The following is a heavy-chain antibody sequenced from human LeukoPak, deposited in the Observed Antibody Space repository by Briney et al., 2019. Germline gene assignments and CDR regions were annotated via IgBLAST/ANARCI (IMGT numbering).Heavy chain of an antibody. J-gene: IGHJ4*02. V-gene: IGHV3-30*18. CDR1: GFIFSSSG. CDR3: AKGPHIRTMWLFDS. Sequence: GGSLRLSCTVSGFIFSSSGIHWVRQAPGKGLVWVAGISYDGSEKYYAESVKGRFTISRDNAKNSLYLQMNSLRAEDTAVYYCAKGPHIRTMWLFDSWGQGSLVTVSS. CDR2: ISYDGSEK. D-gene: IGHD1-14*01.